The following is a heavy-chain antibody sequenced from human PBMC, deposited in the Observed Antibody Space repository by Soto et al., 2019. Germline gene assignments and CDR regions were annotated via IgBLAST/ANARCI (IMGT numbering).Heavy chain of an antibody. J-gene: IGHJ6*02. CDR1: GFTFSDYY. CDR2: ISSSGSTI. D-gene: IGHD4-17*01. V-gene: IGHV3-11*01. CDR3: ARDYGYYYGMDV. Sequence: QVQLVEYGGGLVKPGGALRPSCAASGFTFSDYYMSWIRQAPGKGLEWVSYISSSGSTIYYAESVKGRFTISRHNAKNSQYLQMNSLRAEDTAVYYCARDYGYYYGMDVWGQGTTVTVSS.